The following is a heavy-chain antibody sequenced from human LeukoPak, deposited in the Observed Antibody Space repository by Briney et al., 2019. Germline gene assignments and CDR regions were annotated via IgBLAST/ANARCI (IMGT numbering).Heavy chain of an antibody. CDR3: VRDSRHCSSTSCYSLVGAFDI. CDR1: GFTFSSYW. CDR2: IKQDGSEK. Sequence: GGSLRLSCAASGFTFSSYWMSWVRQAPGKGLEWLANIKQDGSEKNYVDSVKGRFSISRDNAKTSLYLQMNSLRAEDTAMYYCVRDSRHCSSTSCYSLVGAFDIWGQGTMDTVSS. V-gene: IGHV3-7*01. J-gene: IGHJ3*02. D-gene: IGHD2-2*02.